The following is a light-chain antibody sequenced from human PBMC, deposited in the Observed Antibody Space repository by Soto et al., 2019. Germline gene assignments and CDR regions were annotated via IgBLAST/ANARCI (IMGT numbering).Light chain of an antibody. CDR3: SSYTSSNTVV. J-gene: IGLJ2*01. Sequence: QSALTQPASVSGSPGQSITIPCTGTSSDVGGYNYVSWYQQHPGKAPKLMIYDVSNRPSGVSNRFSGSKSGNTASLTISGLQAEDEADYYCSSYTSSNTVVIGGGTKLTVL. V-gene: IGLV2-14*01. CDR1: SSDVGGYNY. CDR2: DVS.